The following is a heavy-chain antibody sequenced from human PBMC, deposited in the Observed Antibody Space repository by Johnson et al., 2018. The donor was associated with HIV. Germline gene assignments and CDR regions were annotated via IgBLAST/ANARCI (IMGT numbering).Heavy chain of an antibody. Sequence: QVQLVESGGGVVQPGRSLRLSCAASGFTFSSYAMHWVRQAPGKGLEWVAVISYDGSNKYYADSVKGRFTIPRDNSKNTLYLQMNSLRAEDTAVYYCARSRAAYYYDSSGYYSAFDIWGQGTTVTVSS. D-gene: IGHD3-22*01. CDR1: GFTFSSYA. CDR2: ISYDGSNK. V-gene: IGHV3-30-3*01. J-gene: IGHJ3*02. CDR3: ARSRAAYYYDSSGYYSAFDI.